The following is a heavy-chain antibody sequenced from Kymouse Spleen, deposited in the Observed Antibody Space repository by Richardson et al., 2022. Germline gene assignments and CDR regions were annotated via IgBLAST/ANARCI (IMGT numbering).Heavy chain of an antibody. J-gene: IGHJ4*02. CDR1: GGSFSGYY. V-gene: IGHV4-34*01. CDR2: INHSGST. D-gene: IGHD7-27*02. Sequence: QVQLQQWGAGLLKPSETLSLTCAVYGGSFSGYYWSWIRQPPGKGLEWIGEINHSGSTNYNPSLKSRVTISVDTSKNQFSLKLSSVTAADTAVYYCARVGTGYFDYWGQGTLVTVSS. CDR3: ARVGTGYFDY.